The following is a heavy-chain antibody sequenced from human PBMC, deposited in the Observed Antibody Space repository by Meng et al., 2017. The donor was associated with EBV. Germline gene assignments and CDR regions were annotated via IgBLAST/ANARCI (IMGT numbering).Heavy chain of an antibody. J-gene: IGHJ4*02. CDR1: GFSLSTRGVG. CDR2: IYWDDDK. D-gene: IGHD6-6*01. V-gene: IGHV2-5*02. Sequence: HITLKESGPTLVKPTQTLTLTCPFSGFSLSTRGVGVGWIRQPPGKALEWLALIYWDDDKRYSPSLKSRLTITKDTSKNQVVLTMTNMDPVDAATYYCAHIIAARPFDYWGQGTLVTVSS. CDR3: AHIIAARPFDY.